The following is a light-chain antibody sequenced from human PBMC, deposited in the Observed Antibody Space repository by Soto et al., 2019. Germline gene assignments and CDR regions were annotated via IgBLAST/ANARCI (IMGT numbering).Light chain of an antibody. CDR2: GAS. Sequence: EILMTQSPATRSVSPGERATLSCRASQSVDSNLAWYQQKPGQAPRLLMYGASTRATGISARFSGSGSGTEFTLTISSLQSEDFGVYYCQQYNNWWTFGQGTKVDIK. J-gene: IGKJ1*01. CDR3: QQYNNWWT. CDR1: QSVDSN. V-gene: IGKV3-15*01.